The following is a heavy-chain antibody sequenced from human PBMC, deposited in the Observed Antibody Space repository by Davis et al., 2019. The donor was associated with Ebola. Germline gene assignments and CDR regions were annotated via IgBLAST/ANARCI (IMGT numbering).Heavy chain of an antibody. D-gene: IGHD6-19*01. J-gene: IGHJ4*02. Sequence: SETLSLTCTVSGGSISSYSISSYYWSWVRQPPGKGLEWIGYIYYSGSSNYNPSLRSRVTISVDTSKNQFSLRLSSVTAADTAVYYCARSRQWLGAHRDWGQGTLVTVSS. V-gene: IGHV4-61*05. CDR1: GGSISSYSISSYY. CDR3: ARSRQWLGAHRD. CDR2: IYYSGSS.